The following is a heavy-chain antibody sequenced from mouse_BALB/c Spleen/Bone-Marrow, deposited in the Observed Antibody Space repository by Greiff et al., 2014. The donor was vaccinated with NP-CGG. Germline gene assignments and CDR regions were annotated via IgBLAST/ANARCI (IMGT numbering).Heavy chain of an antibody. D-gene: IGHD4-1*01. CDR2: INPNNGGT. V-gene: IGHV1S81*02. CDR1: GYTFTTYY. J-gene: IGHJ2*01. Sequence: VQLQQSGAELVKPGTSVKLSCKASGYTFTTYYMYWVKQRPGQGLEWIGEINPNNGGTNFKEKFKSKATLTVDKSSSTAYMQLSSLTSEDSAVYYCTRGRTWDSDYWGQGTTLTVSS. CDR3: TRGRTWDSDY.